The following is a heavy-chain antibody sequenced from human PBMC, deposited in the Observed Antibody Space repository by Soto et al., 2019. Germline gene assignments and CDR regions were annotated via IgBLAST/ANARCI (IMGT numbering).Heavy chain of an antibody. CDR2: ISGSGGST. J-gene: IGHJ6*02. D-gene: IGHD5-18*01. CDR3: AKGIQLWFQDYYYGMDV. CDR1: GFTFSSYA. V-gene: IGHV3-23*01. Sequence: EVQLLESGGGLVQPGGSLRLSCAASGFTFSSYAMSWVRQAPGKGLEWVSAISGSGGSTYYADSVKGRFTISRDNSKNTLYLQMNSLRAEDTAVYYCAKGIQLWFQDYYYGMDVWGQGTTVTVSS.